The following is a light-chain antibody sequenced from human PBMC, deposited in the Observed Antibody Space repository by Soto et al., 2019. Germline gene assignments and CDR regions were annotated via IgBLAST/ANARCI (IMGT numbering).Light chain of an antibody. Sequence: ENVLTQSPGTLSLSPGERATLSRKSIQSISPSSLAWYRQKPGQAPRLLIYGASSRATGIPDRFSGSGSGTDFTLTISRLEPEDFAVYYCQQYGSSPAITFGQGTRLEIK. V-gene: IGKV3-20*01. CDR3: QQYGSSPAIT. CDR1: QSISPSS. J-gene: IGKJ5*01. CDR2: GAS.